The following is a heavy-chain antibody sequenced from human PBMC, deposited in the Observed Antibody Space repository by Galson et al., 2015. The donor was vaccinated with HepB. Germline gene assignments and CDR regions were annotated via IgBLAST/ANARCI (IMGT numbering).Heavy chain of an antibody. CDR3: TTDGDYATSGYWYGMDV. CDR2: IKSKTDGGTT. J-gene: IGHJ6*02. V-gene: IGHV3-15*01. Sequence: SLRLSCAASGFTFSNAWMSWVRQAPGKGLEWVGRIKSKTDGGTTDYAAPVKGRFTISRDDSKNTLYLQMNSLKTEDTAVYYCTTDGDYATSGYWYGMDVWGQGTTVTVSS. D-gene: IGHD4-17*01. CDR1: GFTFSNAW.